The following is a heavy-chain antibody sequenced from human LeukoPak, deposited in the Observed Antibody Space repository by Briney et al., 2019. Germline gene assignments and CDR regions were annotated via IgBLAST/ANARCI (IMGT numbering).Heavy chain of an antibody. CDR2: INPNSGGT. V-gene: IGHV1-2*02. CDR3: ASTTSGYGSGSYRIDY. Sequence: GASVKVSCKASGYTFTGYYMHWVRQAPGQGLEWMGWINPNSGGTNYAQKLQGRVTMTRDTSISTAYMELSRLRSDDTAVYYCASTTSGYGSGSYRIDYWGQGTLVTVSS. D-gene: IGHD3-10*01. J-gene: IGHJ4*02. CDR1: GYTFTGYY.